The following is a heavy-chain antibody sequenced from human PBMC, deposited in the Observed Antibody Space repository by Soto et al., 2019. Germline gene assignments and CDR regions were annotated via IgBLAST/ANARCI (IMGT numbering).Heavy chain of an antibody. CDR2: IVVMSNAA. V-gene: IGHV1-69*06. Sequence: QVVLLQSGAEVKEPGSSVRLSCQVSGSTFNNFAFSWLRQAPGHGPEWLGGIVVMSNAADYSQRFQDRVMITADTSTSTLYMELGSLTFDDTAVYYCARAIKRWEVNYYFDYWGQGTLVTVSS. CDR3: ARAIKRWEVNYYFDY. CDR1: GSTFNNFA. J-gene: IGHJ4*02. D-gene: IGHD1-26*01.